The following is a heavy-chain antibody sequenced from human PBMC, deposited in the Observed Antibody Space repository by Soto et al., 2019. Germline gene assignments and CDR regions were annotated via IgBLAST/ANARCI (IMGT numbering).Heavy chain of an antibody. Sequence: ASVKVSCKASGYTFTSYGISWVRQAPGQGLEWMGWISAYNGNTNYAQKLQGRVTMTTDTSTSTAYMELRSLRSDDTAVYYCARVVDFFVSGWLSNFDYWGQGTLVTVSS. D-gene: IGHD6-19*01. J-gene: IGHJ4*02. V-gene: IGHV1-18*01. CDR1: GYTFTSYG. CDR3: ARVVDFFVSGWLSNFDY. CDR2: ISAYNGNT.